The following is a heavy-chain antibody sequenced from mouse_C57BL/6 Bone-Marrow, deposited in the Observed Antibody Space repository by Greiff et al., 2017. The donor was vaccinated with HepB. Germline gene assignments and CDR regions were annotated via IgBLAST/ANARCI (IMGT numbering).Heavy chain of an antibody. CDR1: GYSFTDYN. Sequence: EVQLQESGPELVKPGASVKISCKASGYSFTDYNMNWVKQSNGKSLEWIGVINPNYGTTSYNQKFKGKATLTIDQSSSTAYMQLNSLTSEDSAVYYCASSRQLRLPVDYWGQGTTLTVSS. CDR3: ASSRQLRLPVDY. CDR2: INPNYGTT. V-gene: IGHV1-39*01. D-gene: IGHD3-2*02. J-gene: IGHJ2*01.